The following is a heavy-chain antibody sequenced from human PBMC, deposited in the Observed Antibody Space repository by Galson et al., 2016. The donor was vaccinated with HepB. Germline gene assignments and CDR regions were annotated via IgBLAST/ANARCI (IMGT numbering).Heavy chain of an antibody. Sequence: SLRLSCAASGFTFSSYAMSWVRQAPGKGLEWVSAISGSGASTYYADSVKGRFTISRDNSKNTLYLQVNSLRVEDTAIYYCARGRTTSCNSAFDIWGQGTMVTVSS. CDR3: ARGRTTSCNSAFDI. J-gene: IGHJ3*02. CDR1: GFTFSSYA. CDR2: ISGSGAST. V-gene: IGHV3-23*01. D-gene: IGHD2-2*02.